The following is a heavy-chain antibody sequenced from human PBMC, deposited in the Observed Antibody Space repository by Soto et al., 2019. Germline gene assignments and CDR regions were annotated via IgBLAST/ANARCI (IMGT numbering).Heavy chain of an antibody. CDR3: ARGPDYIWGSYRWRYFDY. CDR1: GGSFSGYY. Sequence: QVQLQQWGAGLLKPSETLSLTCAVYGGSFSGYYWSWIRQPPGKGLEWMGEINHSGSTNYNPSLKRRVTISVDTSKNQFSLKLSSVTAADTAVYYCARGPDYIWGSYRWRYFDYWGQGTLVTVSS. CDR2: INHSGST. D-gene: IGHD3-16*02. J-gene: IGHJ4*02. V-gene: IGHV4-34*01.